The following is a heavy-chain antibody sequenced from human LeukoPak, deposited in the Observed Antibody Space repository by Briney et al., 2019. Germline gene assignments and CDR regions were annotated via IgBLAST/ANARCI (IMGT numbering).Heavy chain of an antibody. D-gene: IGHD4-23*01. CDR1: GFIFSSNA. CDR2: VSSNGDNR. Sequence: GGSLRLSCSASGFIFSSNAMHWVRQAPGKGLEYVSAVSSNGDNRYYAASVKGRFTISRDISKNTLYLQMSSLRADDTAVYYCVKDRDYGGNSQIFDYWGQGSLVTVSS. J-gene: IGHJ4*02. CDR3: VKDRDYGGNSQIFDY. V-gene: IGHV3-64D*06.